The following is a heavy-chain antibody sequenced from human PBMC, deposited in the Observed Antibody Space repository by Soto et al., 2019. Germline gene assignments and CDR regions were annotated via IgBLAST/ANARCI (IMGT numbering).Heavy chain of an antibody. J-gene: IGHJ4*02. CDR1: GFTFSSYW. V-gene: IGHV3-7*03. CDR2: IKQDGSEK. Sequence: GGSLRLSCAASGFTFSSYWMSWVRQAPGKGLEWVANIKQDGSEKYYVDSVKGRFTISRDNARNSLYLQMNSLRAEDTAVYYCARGRTVRNYADDSSDYFYFFDYWGQGTQVTVSS. CDR3: ARGRTVRNYADDSSDYFYFFDY. D-gene: IGHD3-22*01.